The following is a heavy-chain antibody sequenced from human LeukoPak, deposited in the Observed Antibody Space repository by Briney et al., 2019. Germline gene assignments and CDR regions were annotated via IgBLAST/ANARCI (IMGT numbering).Heavy chain of an antibody. Sequence: GGSLRLSCAASGFNFDDYVMTWVRQAPGKGLVWVSRINTAGSSTYYADSVKGRFTISRDNAKNTLYLQMNSLRAEDTAVYYCARESYCSGGSCYSGRAFDIWGQGTMVTVSS. J-gene: IGHJ3*02. CDR1: GFNFDDYV. CDR2: INTAGSST. D-gene: IGHD2-15*01. V-gene: IGHV3-74*01. CDR3: ARESYCSGGSCYSGRAFDI.